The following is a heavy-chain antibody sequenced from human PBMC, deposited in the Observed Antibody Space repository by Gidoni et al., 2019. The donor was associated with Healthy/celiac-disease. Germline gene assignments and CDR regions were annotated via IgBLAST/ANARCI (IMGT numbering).Heavy chain of an antibody. V-gene: IGHV1-18*01. D-gene: IGHD2-15*01. CDR1: GYTFTSYG. J-gene: IGHJ4*02. CDR2: ISAYNGNT. Sequence: QVQLVQSGAEVKKPGASVKVSCKASGYTFTSYGISWVRQAPGQGLEWMGWISAYNGNTNYAQKLQGRVTMTTDTSTSTAYMELRSLRSDDTAVYYCARWTLGYCSGGSCYGGDFDYWGQGTLVTVSS. CDR3: ARWTLGYCSGGSCYGGDFDY.